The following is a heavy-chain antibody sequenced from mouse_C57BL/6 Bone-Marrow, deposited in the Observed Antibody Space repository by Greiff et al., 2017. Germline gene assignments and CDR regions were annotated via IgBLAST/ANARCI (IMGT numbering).Heavy chain of an antibody. CDR1: GFNIKDDY. D-gene: IGHD2-2*01. V-gene: IGHV14-4*01. J-gene: IGHJ2*01. CDR2: IDPENGDT. CDR3: TTVTMVTKDD. Sequence: VQLKESGAELVRPGASVKLSCTASGFNIKDDYMHWVKQRPEQGLEWIGWIDPENGDTEYASKFQGKATITADTSSNTAYLQLSSLTSEDTAVYYCTTVTMVTKDDWGQGTTLTVSS.